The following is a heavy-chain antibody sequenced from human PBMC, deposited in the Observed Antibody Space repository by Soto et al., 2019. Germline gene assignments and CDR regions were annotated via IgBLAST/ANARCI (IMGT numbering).Heavy chain of an antibody. CDR1: GGTFSSYA. Sequence: SVKVSCKASGGTFSSYAISWVRQAPGQGLEWMGGIIPIFGTANCAQKFQGRVTITADESTSTAYMELSSLRSEDTAVYYCARGGHYYYDSCGYYPRSWGQLTRITVCS. V-gene: IGHV1-69*13. CDR3: ARGGHYYYDSCGYYPRS. CDR2: IIPIFGTA. D-gene: IGHD3-22*01. J-gene: IGHJ5*02.